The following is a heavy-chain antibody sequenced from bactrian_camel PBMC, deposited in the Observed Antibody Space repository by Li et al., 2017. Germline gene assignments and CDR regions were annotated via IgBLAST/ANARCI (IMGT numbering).Heavy chain of an antibody. V-gene: IGHV3S67*01. CDR3: AAEIRYKPRFARCPESAQDYNN. Sequence: DVQLVESGGGSVQAGGSLRLSCSVSGYTHTWYCMGWFRQAPGKEREAVARIDKDGSTTYADSVEGRFTASKDNSKNILYLQMANLEPEDTAMYYCAAEIRYKPRFARCPESAQDYNNWGQGTQVTVS. J-gene: IGHJ4*01. CDR2: IDKDGST. CDR1: GYTHTWYC. D-gene: IGHD3*01.